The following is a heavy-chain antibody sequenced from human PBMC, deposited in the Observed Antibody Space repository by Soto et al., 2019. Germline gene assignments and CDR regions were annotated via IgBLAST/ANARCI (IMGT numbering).Heavy chain of an antibody. Sequence: QVQLVQSGAEVKKPGASVKVSCKASGYTFTSYGISWVRQAPGQGLEWMGRISAYNGNTNYTQKPQGRVTMLTDTSTSTAYMALRSLRSDVTAVYYCARVVGALGHWFDPWGQGTLVTVSS. J-gene: IGHJ5*02. CDR2: ISAYNGNT. V-gene: IGHV1-18*01. CDR1: GYTFTSYG. D-gene: IGHD1-26*01. CDR3: ARVVGALGHWFDP.